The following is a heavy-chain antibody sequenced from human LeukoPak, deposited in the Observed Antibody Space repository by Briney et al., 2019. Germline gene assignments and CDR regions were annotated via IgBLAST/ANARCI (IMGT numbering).Heavy chain of an antibody. CDR1: GSTFGDHA. CDR2: IRSEAYGETT. D-gene: IGHD3-10*01. J-gene: IGHJ6*02. V-gene: IGHV3-49*04. CDR3: ARGPILLWLHNGMDV. Sequence: PGRSLRLSCTGSGSTFGDHAMAWVRQAPGKGLEWVGFIRSEAYGETTEYAASVRDRFTISRDNSRSVAYLQVNSLKTEDTAMYYCARGPILLWLHNGMDVWGQGTTVTVSS.